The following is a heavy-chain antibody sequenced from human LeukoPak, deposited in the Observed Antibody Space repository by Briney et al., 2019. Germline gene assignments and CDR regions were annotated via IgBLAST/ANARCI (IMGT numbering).Heavy chain of an antibody. V-gene: IGHV3-7*01. CDR3: ARDRAYNTFDY. D-gene: IGHD2-21*01. CDR2: IKEDGSQK. Sequence: PGGSLRLSCAASGFTFSSSWMTWVRQAPGKGLEWVANIKEDGSQKNYVDSVKGRPTISRDNAKNSLYLQMNSLRVEDTAVYYCARDRAYNTFDYWGQGTLVTVSS. CDR1: GFTFSSSW. J-gene: IGHJ4*02.